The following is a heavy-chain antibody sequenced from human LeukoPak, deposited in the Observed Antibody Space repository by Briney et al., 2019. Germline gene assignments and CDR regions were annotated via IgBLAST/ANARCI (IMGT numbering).Heavy chain of an antibody. J-gene: IGHJ4*02. CDR1: GFTFSTYG. CDR3: AKEFNRGLPDY. Sequence: GGSLRLSCAASGFTFSTYGMHWVRQAPGKGLEWVAVISYDGSNKYYADSVKGRFTISRGNSKNTLYLQMSSLRAEDTAVYYCAKEFNRGLPDYWGQGTLVTVPS. V-gene: IGHV3-30*18. D-gene: IGHD2-21*01. CDR2: ISYDGSNK.